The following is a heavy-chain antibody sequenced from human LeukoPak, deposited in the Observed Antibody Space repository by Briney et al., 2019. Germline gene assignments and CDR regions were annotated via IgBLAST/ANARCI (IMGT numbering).Heavy chain of an antibody. CDR3: ARSSGSGNPDFDI. CDR1: GFTFSSYS. Sequence: PGGSLRLSCAASGFTFSSYSMNWVRQAPGKGLEWVSSISSSSSYIYYADSVKGRFTISRDNAKNSLYLQMNSLRAEDTAVYYCARSSGSGNPDFDIWGQGTMVTVSS. CDR2: ISSSSSYI. J-gene: IGHJ3*02. V-gene: IGHV3-21*01. D-gene: IGHD3-10*01.